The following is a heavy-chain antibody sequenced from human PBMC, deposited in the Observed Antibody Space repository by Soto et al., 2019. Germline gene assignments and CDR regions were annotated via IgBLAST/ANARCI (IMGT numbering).Heavy chain of an antibody. Sequence: KTSETLSLTCTVSGGSISSYYWSWIRQPPGKGLEWIGYIYYSGSTNYNPSLKSRVTISVDTSKNQFSLKLSSVTAADTAVYYCARDQRDYYDSSGFDYWGQGTLVTVSS. V-gene: IGHV4-59*01. CDR3: ARDQRDYYDSSGFDY. D-gene: IGHD3-22*01. CDR2: IYYSGST. J-gene: IGHJ4*02. CDR1: GGSISSYY.